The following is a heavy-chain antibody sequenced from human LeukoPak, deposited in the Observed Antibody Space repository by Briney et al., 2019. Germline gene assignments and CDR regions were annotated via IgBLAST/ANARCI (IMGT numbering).Heavy chain of an antibody. J-gene: IGHJ4*02. CDR2: ISGSGGST. D-gene: IGHD3-22*01. Sequence: PGGSLRLSCAASGFTVSSNYMSWVRQAPGKGLEWVSGISGSGGSTYYGVSVKGRFTISRDNSKNTLYLQMNSLRAEDTAVYYCAKSQGSGYYRGHIDYWGQGTLVTVSA. CDR1: GFTVSSNY. V-gene: IGHV3-23*01. CDR3: AKSQGSGYYRGHIDY.